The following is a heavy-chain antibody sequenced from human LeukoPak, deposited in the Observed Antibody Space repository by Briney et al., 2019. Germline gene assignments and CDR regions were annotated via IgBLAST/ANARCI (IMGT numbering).Heavy chain of an antibody. D-gene: IGHD3/OR15-3a*01. V-gene: IGHV2-70*10. CDR2: NDWDDDK. Sequence: SGPTLVNPTQTLTLTCTFSGFSLTTPGMCVSWIRQPPGKALEWIARNDWDDDKYYSTSLKTRLTISKDTSKNQVVVTMNNIDPVDTATYYCARRRTGDYFDYWGQGTLVTVSS. CDR1: GFSLTTPGMC. J-gene: IGHJ4*02. CDR3: ARRRTGDYFDY.